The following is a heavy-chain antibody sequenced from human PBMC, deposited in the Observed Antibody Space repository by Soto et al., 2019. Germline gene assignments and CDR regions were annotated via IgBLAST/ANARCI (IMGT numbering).Heavy chain of an antibody. V-gene: IGHV4-59*01. CDR1: GGTISRYY. D-gene: IGHD2-21*02. J-gene: IGHJ6*02. CDR3: ARDLWGYCGTDCYPLDV. CDR2: MYNTGST. Sequence: QVQLQESGPGLVKPSETLSLTCTVSGGTISRYYWSWIRQPPGKGLEWIGYMYNTGSTVYNPSFKSRVTISVDTSKTQFSLKLKSVTAADTDVYYCARDLWGYCGTDCYPLDVWGQGTTVTVSS.